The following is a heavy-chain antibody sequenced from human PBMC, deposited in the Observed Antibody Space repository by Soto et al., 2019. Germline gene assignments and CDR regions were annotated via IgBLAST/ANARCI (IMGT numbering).Heavy chain of an antibody. CDR2: IKQDGSER. V-gene: IGHV3-7*01. D-gene: IGHD5-18*01. J-gene: IGHJ4*02. CDR1: GFTFNHYW. CDR3: ATHSFDNLSAGDS. Sequence: PGGSLRLACATYGFTFNHYWMAWVRQAPGKGLEWVASIKQDGSERFYMESVLGRFTISRDNAKSSVYLQMDSLRAEDTAVYYCATHSFDNLSAGDSWGQGTLVTVSS.